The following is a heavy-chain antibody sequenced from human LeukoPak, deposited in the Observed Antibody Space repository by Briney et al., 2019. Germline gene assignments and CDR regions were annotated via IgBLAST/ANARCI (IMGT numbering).Heavy chain of an antibody. Sequence: PSETLSLTCTVSGGSISSSSYYWGWIRQPPGKGLEWIGSIYYSGSTYYNPSLKSRVTISVDTSKNQFSLKLSSVTAADTAVYYCARVADDILTGYLGLWGQGTLVTVSS. CDR2: IYYSGST. D-gene: IGHD3-9*01. CDR1: GGSISSSSYY. J-gene: IGHJ4*02. CDR3: ARVADDILTGYLGL. V-gene: IGHV4-39*07.